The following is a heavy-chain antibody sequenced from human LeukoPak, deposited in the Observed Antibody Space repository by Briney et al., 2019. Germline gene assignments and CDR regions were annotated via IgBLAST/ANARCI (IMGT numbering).Heavy chain of an antibody. V-gene: IGHV3-21*01. CDR2: ISSSSSYI. Sequence: PGGSLRLSCAASGFTFSSYSMNWVRQAPGKGLEWVSSISSSSSYIYYADSVKGRFTISRDNAKNSLYLQMNSLRAEDTAVYYCARAGLARSMLRSWFDPWGQGTLVTVSS. CDR1: GFTFSSYS. CDR3: ARAGLARSMLRSWFDP. J-gene: IGHJ5*02. D-gene: IGHD2-15*01.